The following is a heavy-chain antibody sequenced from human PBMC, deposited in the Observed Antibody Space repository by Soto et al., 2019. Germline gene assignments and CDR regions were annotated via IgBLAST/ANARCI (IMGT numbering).Heavy chain of an antibody. D-gene: IGHD6-13*01. J-gene: IGHJ5*02. CDR3: AISSRTNWFDP. V-gene: IGHV4-31*03. CDR1: CGSISSGGYY. CDR2: IYYSGST. Sequence: LSRTCTVSCGSISSGGYYWSWIRQHPGKGLEWIGYIYYSGSTYYNPSLKSRVTISVDTSKNQFSLKLSSVTAADTAVYYCAISSRTNWFDPWGQGTLVTVSS.